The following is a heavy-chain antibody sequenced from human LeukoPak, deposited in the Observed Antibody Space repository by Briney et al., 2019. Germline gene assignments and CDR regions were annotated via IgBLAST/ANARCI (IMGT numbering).Heavy chain of an antibody. CDR2: INPKSGGT. D-gene: IGHD6-13*01. CDR1: EYTFTGYY. Sequence: ASVKVSCKASEYTFTGYYMHWVRQAPGQGLEWMGWINPKSGGTNYAQKFQGRVTMTRDTSISTAYMELSRLRSDDTAVYYCAIEGYSSSWYAYWGQGTLVTVSS. J-gene: IGHJ4*02. V-gene: IGHV1-2*02. CDR3: AIEGYSSSWYAY.